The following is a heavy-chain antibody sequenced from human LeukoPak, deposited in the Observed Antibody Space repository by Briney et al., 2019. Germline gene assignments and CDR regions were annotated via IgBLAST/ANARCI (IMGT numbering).Heavy chain of an antibody. D-gene: IGHD2-2*01. CDR3: ARARGRSPTCYYLDF. V-gene: IGHV3-74*01. CDR2: VNSDGNST. J-gene: IGHJ4*02. Sequence: QPGGSLRLSSAASVFTFSSYWMLSVRPAPGEGLVWVSRVNSDGNSTDYADSVKGRFTISRDNAKNTLYLQMNSLRAEDTAVYYCARARGRSPTCYYLDFWGQGTLVTVSS. CDR1: VFTFSSYW.